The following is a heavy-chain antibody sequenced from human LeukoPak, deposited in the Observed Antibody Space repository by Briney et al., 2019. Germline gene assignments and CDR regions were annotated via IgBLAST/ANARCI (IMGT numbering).Heavy chain of an antibody. CDR3: ARAGNVEMATTSPIDY. CDR1: GGSISSGGYY. D-gene: IGHD5-24*01. CDR2: IYYSGST. Sequence: SETLSLTCTVSGGSISSGGYYWSWIRQPPGKGLEWIGYIYYSGSTNYNPSLKSRVTISVDTSKNQFSLKLSSVTAADTAVYYCARAGNVEMATTSPIDYWGQGTLVTVSS. J-gene: IGHJ4*02. V-gene: IGHV4-61*08.